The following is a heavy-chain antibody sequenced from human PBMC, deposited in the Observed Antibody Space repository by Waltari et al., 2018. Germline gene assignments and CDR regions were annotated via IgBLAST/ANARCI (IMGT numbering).Heavy chain of an antibody. CDR3: ARVDPELDFDY. V-gene: IGHV1-2*06. CDR2: INPNSGGT. CDR1: GYTFTGYY. D-gene: IGHD1-26*01. J-gene: IGHJ4*02. Sequence: QVQLVQSGAEVKKPGASVKVSCKASGYTFTGYYMHWVRQAPGQGLEWMGRINPNSGGTNSAQKFQGRVTMTRDTSISTAYMELSRLRSDDTAVYYCARVDPELDFDYWGQGTLVTVSS.